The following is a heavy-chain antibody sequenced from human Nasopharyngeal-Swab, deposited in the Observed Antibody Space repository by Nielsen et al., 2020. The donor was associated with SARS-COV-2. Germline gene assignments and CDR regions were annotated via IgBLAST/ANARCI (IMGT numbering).Heavy chain of an antibody. V-gene: IGHV4-59*01. CDR1: GGSISSYY. CDR3: ARESDYYDSSGSLGDAFDI. J-gene: IGHJ3*02. CDR2: IYYSGST. Sequence: SETLTLTCTVSGGSISSYYWSWMRQPAGKGREWIGYIYYSGSTNYNPSLKSRVTISVDTSKNKFSLKLSSVTAADTAVYYCARESDYYDSSGSLGDAFDIWGQGTMVTVSS. D-gene: IGHD3-22*01.